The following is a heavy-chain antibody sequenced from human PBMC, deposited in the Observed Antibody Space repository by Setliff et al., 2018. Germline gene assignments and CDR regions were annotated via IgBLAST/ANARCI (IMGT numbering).Heavy chain of an antibody. D-gene: IGHD3-10*01. Sequence: SETLSLTCTVSGDSLSGDNYFWCWIRHLPGKGLQWLGHIYYTGKTYYNPSLKSRLEMSVDTSKREFALRLSSVTAADTAVYYCARTSTYVLGSGSYWDRWFDPWSQGTLVTVSS. V-gene: IGHV4-30-4*02. J-gene: IGHJ5*02. CDR2: IYYTGKT. CDR1: GDSLSGDNYF. CDR3: ARTSTYVLGSGSYWDRWFDP.